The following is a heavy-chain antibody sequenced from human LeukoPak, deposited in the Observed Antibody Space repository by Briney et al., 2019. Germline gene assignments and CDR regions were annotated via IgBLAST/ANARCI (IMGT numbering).Heavy chain of an antibody. CDR1: GFTFSDSA. Sequence: GGSLRLSCEASGFTFSDSAMSWVRQASGRGLERVSLISASGGNSYYADSVKGRFTVSRDSSKNTLHLQMNSLRAEDTAVYYCARDIELSCWGQGTLVTVSS. V-gene: IGHV3-23*01. D-gene: IGHD1-26*01. CDR3: ARDIELSC. J-gene: IGHJ4*02. CDR2: ISASGGNS.